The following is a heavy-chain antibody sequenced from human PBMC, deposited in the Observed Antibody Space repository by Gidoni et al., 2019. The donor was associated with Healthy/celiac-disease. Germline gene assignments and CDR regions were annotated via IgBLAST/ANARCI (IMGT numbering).Heavy chain of an antibody. CDR2: IYYSGRT. CDR1: GGSISSSSYY. CDR3: ARLRVRGAPYFDY. V-gene: IGHV4-39*01. J-gene: IGHJ4*02. Sequence: QLQLQESGPGLVKPSETLSLTCTVAGGSISSSSYYWGWIRQPPGKGLEWIGSIYYSGRTYYNPSLKSRVTISVDTSKNQFSLKLSSVTAADTAVYYCARLRVRGAPYFDYWGQGTLVTVSS. D-gene: IGHD3-10*01.